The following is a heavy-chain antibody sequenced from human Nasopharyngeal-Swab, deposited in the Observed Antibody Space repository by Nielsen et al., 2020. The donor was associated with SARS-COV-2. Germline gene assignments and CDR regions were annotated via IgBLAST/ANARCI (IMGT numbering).Heavy chain of an antibody. J-gene: IGHJ6*03. V-gene: IGHV1-18*01. CDR2: ISAYHGNT. Sequence: ASVKVSCKASGYTFTSYGISWVRQAPGQGLEWMGWISAYHGNTNYAQKLQGRVTMTTDTSTSTAYMELRSLRSDDTAVYYCARRELELRGYYYYYMDVWGKGTTVTVSS. CDR3: ARRELELRGYYYYYMDV. D-gene: IGHD1-7*01. CDR1: GYTFTSYG.